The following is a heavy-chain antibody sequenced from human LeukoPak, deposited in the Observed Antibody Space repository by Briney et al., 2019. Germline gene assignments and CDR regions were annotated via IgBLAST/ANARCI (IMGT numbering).Heavy chain of an antibody. CDR2: INPNSGGT. D-gene: IGHD5-18*01. V-gene: IGHV1-2*02. CDR1: GYTFTGYY. J-gene: IGHJ6*02. Sequence: ASVKVSCKASGYTFTGYYMHWMRQAPGQGLEWMGWINPNSGGTKYAQTFKGRVTMTRDTSISTAYMELGSLRSDDTAVYYCARDGDTYGYYYYGVDVWGQGTTVTASS. CDR3: ARDGDTYGYYYYGVDV.